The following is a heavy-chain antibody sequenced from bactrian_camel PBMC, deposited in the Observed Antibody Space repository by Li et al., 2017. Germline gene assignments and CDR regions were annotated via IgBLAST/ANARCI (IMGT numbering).Heavy chain of an antibody. V-gene: IGHV3S40*01. Sequence: VQLVESGGGLVQAGGSLRLSCAASGYTVSRLCMGWFRQAPGKERERVAAIYTRVGSPDYADSVKGRFTISQDNAKNTVYLRMNSLKPGDTAMYFCAAGRYFMGWAVHEERTRAECLVDVHYYWGRGTQVTVS. D-gene: IGHD5*01. CDR2: IYTRVGSP. CDR1: GYTVSRLC. J-gene: IGHJ4*01. CDR3: AAGRYFMGWAVHEERTRAECLVDVHYY.